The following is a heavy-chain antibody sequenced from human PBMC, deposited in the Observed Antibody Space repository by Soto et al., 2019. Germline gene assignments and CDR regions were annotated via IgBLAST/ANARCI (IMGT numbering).Heavy chain of an antibody. CDR3: ARHVKGGSSPYYFDY. V-gene: IGHV4-39*01. Sequence: QLHLQESGPGLVKPSETLSLTCIVSGGSMNISSYCWGWNRQPPGKGLEWIGAICYSGTTYYNPSLKSLVTIAADTSKNQFSLKLSCVTAEDTAVYYCARHVKGGSSPYYFDYWCQGTLVTVSS. CDR2: ICYSGTT. CDR1: GGSMNISSYC. J-gene: IGHJ4*02. D-gene: IGHD3-16*01.